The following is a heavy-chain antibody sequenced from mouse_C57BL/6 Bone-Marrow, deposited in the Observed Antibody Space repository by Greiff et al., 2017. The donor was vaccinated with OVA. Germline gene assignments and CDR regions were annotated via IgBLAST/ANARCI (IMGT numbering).Heavy chain of an antibody. CDR1: GYTFTSYW. CDR2: IHPNSGST. J-gene: IGHJ2*01. D-gene: IGHD1-1*01. V-gene: IGHV1-64*01. Sequence: QVQLQQPGAELVKPGASVKLSCKASGYTFTSYWMHWVKQRPGQGLEWIGMIHPNSGSTNYNEKFKSKATLTVDKSSSTAYMQLSSLTSEDSAVYYCARGYYGSSSYYFDYWGKGTTLTVSS. CDR3: ARGYYGSSSYYFDY.